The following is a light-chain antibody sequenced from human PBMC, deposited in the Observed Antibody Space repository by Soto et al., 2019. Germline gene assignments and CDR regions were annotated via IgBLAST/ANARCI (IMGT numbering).Light chain of an antibody. Sequence: QSVLTQPPSVSAAPGQRVTISCSGSSSNIGNNYVSWYQQLPGNAPKLLIYDNNRRPSGIPDRFSGSKSGTSATLGITGLQTGDEADYYCATWDHSLSAVRFGGGTKLTVL. CDR1: SSNIGNNY. V-gene: IGLV1-51*01. J-gene: IGLJ2*01. CDR2: DNN. CDR3: ATWDHSLSAVR.